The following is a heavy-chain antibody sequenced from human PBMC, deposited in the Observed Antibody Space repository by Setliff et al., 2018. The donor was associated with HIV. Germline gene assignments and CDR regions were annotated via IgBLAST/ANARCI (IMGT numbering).Heavy chain of an antibody. J-gene: IGHJ3*02. CDR3: ARVPYRSAWFSGGHDAFDI. V-gene: IGHV1-18*01. CDR2: ISGFNGNT. D-gene: IGHD6-19*01. CDR1: GYTFNNYG. Sequence: ASVKVSCKASGYTFNNYGMSWVRQAPGQGLEWMGWISGFNGNTKYAQSFQDRVAMTTETATSTAYMEMRSLRSDDTAVYFCARVPYRSAWFSGGHDAFDIWGQGTMVTVSS.